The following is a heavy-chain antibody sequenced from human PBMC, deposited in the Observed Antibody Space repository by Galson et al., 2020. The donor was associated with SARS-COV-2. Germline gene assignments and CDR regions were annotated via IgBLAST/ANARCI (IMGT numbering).Heavy chain of an antibody. V-gene: IGHV3-33*01. D-gene: IGHD3-22*01. CDR1: GFTYSRYV. J-gene: IGHJ5*02. CDR2: IWYDGSKK. CDR3: ARGIYDSSGDEGYNWFDP. Sequence: GGSLRLSCAASGFTYSRYVMHWVRQAPGKGLEWVAVIWYDGSKKYYADSVTGRFTISRDNSKNTLYLQMNSLRAEDTAVYYCARGIYDSSGDEGYNWFDPWGQGTLVTVSS.